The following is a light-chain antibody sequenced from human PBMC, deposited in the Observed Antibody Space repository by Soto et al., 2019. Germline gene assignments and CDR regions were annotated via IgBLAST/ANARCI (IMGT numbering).Light chain of an antibody. J-gene: IGKJ1*01. CDR1: QSLPMW. CDR3: EHWSDYSWT. CDR2: KTS. Sequence: DIHMTPSPPTLSASVGDRVTITCRASQSLPMWLAWYQQKPGKAPNLLIYKTSSLESGDPSRFSGSGSGTEFTLTISSLQPDDFATYYCEHWSDYSWTFGQGTKVEVK. V-gene: IGKV1-5*03.